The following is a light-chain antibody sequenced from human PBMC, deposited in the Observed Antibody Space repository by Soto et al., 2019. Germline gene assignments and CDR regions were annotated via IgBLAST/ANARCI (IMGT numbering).Light chain of an antibody. Sequence: EIVLTQSPGTLSLSPGERGTLSCSASQSVSSSYLAWYQQKPGQAPRLLIYGASSRATGIPDRFSGSGSGTDFTLTISRLEPEDFAVYYCQQYGSSAITFGQGTRLEIK. CDR3: QQYGSSAIT. CDR2: GAS. V-gene: IGKV3-20*01. CDR1: QSVSSSY. J-gene: IGKJ5*01.